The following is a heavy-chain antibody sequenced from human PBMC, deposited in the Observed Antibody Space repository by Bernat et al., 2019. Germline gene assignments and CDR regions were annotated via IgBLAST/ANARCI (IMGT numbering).Heavy chain of an antibody. Sequence: QVQLVESGGGVVQPGRSLRLSCAASGFTFSSYGMHWVRQAPGKGLEWVAVIWYDGSNKYYADSVKGRFTISRDNSKNTLNLQMNSLRAEDTAVYYCAREIGDIVVVVPWYYYGMDVWGQGTTVTVSS. V-gene: IGHV3-33*01. CDR2: IWYDGSNK. D-gene: IGHD2-15*01. CDR3: AREIGDIVVVVPWYYYGMDV. CDR1: GFTFSSYG. J-gene: IGHJ6*02.